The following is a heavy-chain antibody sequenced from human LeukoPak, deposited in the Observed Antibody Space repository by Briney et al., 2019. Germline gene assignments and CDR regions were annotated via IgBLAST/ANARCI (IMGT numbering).Heavy chain of an antibody. CDR1: GFTFSIYS. Sequence: PGGSLRLSCAASGFTFSIYSMNWVRQAPGMGLEWVSYIGGTHSNIYYADSVKGRFTISRDDAKNSLYLQMNSLRDEDTAVYYCARDRDYAFDSWGQGTLVTVSS. V-gene: IGHV3-48*02. CDR2: IGGTHSNI. J-gene: IGHJ4*02. CDR3: ARDRDYAFDS. D-gene: IGHD4-17*01.